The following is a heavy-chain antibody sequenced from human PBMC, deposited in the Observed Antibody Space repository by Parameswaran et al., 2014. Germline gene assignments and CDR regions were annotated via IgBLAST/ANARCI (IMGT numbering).Heavy chain of an antibody. CDR3: ARGRWELLVSPRGWFDP. J-gene: IGHJ5*02. V-gene: IGHV4-34*01. CDR2: INHSGST. Sequence: RQPPGKGLEWIGEINHSGSTNYNPSLKSRVTISVDTSKNQFSLKLSSVTAADTAVYYCARGRWELLVSPRGWFDPWGQGTLVTVSS. D-gene: IGHD1-26*01.